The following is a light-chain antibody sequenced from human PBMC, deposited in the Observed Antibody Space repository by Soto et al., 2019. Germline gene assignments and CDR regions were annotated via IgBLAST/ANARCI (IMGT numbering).Light chain of an antibody. J-gene: IGLJ1*01. CDR3: SSYTSSTTGV. CDR2: DVS. CDR1: SSDVGGYNY. Sequence: QSALTQPGAVSGSTGQSITISCTGTSSDVGGYNYVSWYQQHPGKAPKLMIYDVSNRPSGVSNRFSGSKSGNTASLTISGLQAEDEADYYCSSYTSSTTGVFGTGTKVTV. V-gene: IGLV2-14*01.